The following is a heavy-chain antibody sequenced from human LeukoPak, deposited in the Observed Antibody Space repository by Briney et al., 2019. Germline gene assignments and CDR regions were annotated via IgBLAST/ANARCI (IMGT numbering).Heavy chain of an antibody. CDR2: INHSGST. CDR1: NGSFSGYY. V-gene: IGHV4-34*01. CDR3: AREIFGVVIRAFDI. Sequence: SETLSLTCAIYNGSFSGYYWSWIRQPPGKGLEWIGEINHSGSTNYNPSLKSRVTISGNTSKNQFSLKLTSVTAADTAVYYCAREIFGVVIRAFDIWGQGTMVTVSS. J-gene: IGHJ3*02. D-gene: IGHD3-3*01.